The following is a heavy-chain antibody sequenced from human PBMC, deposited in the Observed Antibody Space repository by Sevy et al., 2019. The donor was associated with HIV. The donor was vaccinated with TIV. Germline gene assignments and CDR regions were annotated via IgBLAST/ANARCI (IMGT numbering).Heavy chain of an antibody. CDR3: AGPTLTYSSGWSYYDS. J-gene: IGHJ4*02. Sequence: SETLSLTCTVSGASISSSGYYWGWIRQPPGKGLEWIANINYSGSTFYNPSLKSRVTISSDTSKNQFSRKLNSVTAADTAIYYCAGPTLTYSSGWSYYDSWGQGTVVTVSS. CDR1: GASISSSGYY. V-gene: IGHV4-39*01. D-gene: IGHD6-19*01. CDR2: INYSGST.